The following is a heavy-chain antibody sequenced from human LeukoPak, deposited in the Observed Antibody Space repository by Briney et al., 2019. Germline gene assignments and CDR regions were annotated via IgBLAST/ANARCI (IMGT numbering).Heavy chain of an antibody. D-gene: IGHD1-1*01. Sequence: GASVKVSCKASGYTFTGHYMHWVRQAPGQGLEWMGWINPNSGGTNYAQKFQGRVTMTRDTSISTAYMELSRLRSDDTAVYYCARGQTGPYYYYMDVWGKGTTVTISS. CDR1: GYTFTGHY. CDR3: ARGQTGPYYYYMDV. CDR2: INPNSGGT. V-gene: IGHV1-2*02. J-gene: IGHJ6*03.